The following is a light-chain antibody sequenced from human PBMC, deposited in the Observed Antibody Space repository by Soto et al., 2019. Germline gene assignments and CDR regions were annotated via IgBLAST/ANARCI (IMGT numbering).Light chain of an antibody. V-gene: IGLV1-47*01. CDR2: KNN. Sequence: QSVLTQPPSASGTPGQRVSISCSGSSSNIGSNYVYWYLQVPGTTPKLLIYKNNQRPSGVPDRFSGSKSGTSASLAISGLRSEDEADYYCAVWDDSLSGREVFGGGTKLTVL. J-gene: IGLJ2*01. CDR1: SSNIGSNY. CDR3: AVWDDSLSGREV.